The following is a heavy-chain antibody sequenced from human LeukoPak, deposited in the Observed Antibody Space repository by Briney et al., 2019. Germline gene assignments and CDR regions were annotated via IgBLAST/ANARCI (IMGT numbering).Heavy chain of an antibody. V-gene: IGHV3-33*01. CDR2: IWYDGSNK. CDR1: GFTFSSYG. J-gene: IGHJ4*02. D-gene: IGHD6-13*01. CDR3: ARDGQQAGSDFDY. Sequence: PGGSLRPSCAASGFTFSSYGMHWVRQAPGKGLEWVAVIWYDGSNKYYADSVKGRFTISRDNSKNTLYLQMNSLRAEDTAVYYCARDGQQAGSDFDYWGQGTLVTVSS.